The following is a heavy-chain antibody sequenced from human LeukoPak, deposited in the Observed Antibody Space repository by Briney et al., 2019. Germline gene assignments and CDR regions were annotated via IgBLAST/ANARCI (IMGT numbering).Heavy chain of an antibody. CDR2: ISAYNGNT. V-gene: IGHV1-18*04. Sequence: ASVKVSCKASGYTFTGYYMHWVRQAPGQGLEWMGWISAYNGNTNYAQKLQGRVTMTTDTSTSTAYMELRSLRSDDTAVYYCARVYYYDSSGYYLLDYWGQGTLVTVSS. CDR1: GYTFTGYY. CDR3: ARVYYYDSSGYYLLDY. D-gene: IGHD3-22*01. J-gene: IGHJ4*02.